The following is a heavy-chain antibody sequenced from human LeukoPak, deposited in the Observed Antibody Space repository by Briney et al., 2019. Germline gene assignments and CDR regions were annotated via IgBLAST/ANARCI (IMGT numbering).Heavy chain of an antibody. CDR3: ARDRGEQQLVWAFDI. V-gene: IGHV1-69*13. D-gene: IGHD6-13*01. J-gene: IGHJ3*02. CDR1: GGTFSSYA. CDR2: IIPIFGTA. Sequence: SVKVSCKASGGTFSSYAISWVRQAPGQGLEWMGGIIPIFGTANYAQKFQGRVTITADESTSTAYMELSSLRSEDTAVYYCARDRGEQQLVWAFDIWGQGTMVTVSS.